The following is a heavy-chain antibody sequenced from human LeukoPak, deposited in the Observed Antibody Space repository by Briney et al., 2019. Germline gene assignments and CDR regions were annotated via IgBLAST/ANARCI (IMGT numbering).Heavy chain of an antibody. J-gene: IGHJ4*02. CDR2: VGGDGRFT. V-gene: IGHV3-23*01. Sequence: GGSLRLSCATSGFSFSTYVMSWVRQAPGKGLEWVSSVGGDGRFTYHADSVKGRFTISRDNSKNTLYLQMNSLRAEDTAVYYCAGKYYYDSSGLYWGQGTLVTVSS. CDR1: GFSFSTYV. CDR3: AGKYYYDSSGLY. D-gene: IGHD3-22*01.